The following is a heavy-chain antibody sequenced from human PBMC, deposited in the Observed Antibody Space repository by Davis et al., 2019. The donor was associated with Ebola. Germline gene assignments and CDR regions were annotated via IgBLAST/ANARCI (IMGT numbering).Heavy chain of an antibody. J-gene: IGHJ3*02. V-gene: IGHV4-30-4*07. D-gene: IGHD3-22*01. CDR1: GGFISSGGYS. CDR2: YYYTGST. CDR3: ARSGYYYDSSGYYLVAFDI. Sequence: SETLSLTCAVSGGFISSGGYSWSWIRQPPGKGLEWIGYYYYTGSTYYNPSLKSRVAISIDTSKNQFSLKLSSVTAADTAVYYCARSGYYYDSSGYYLVAFDIWGQGTMVTVSS.